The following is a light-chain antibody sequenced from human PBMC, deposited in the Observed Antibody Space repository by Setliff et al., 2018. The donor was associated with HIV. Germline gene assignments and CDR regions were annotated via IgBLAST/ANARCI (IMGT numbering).Light chain of an antibody. CDR2: EVN. J-gene: IGLJ2*01. CDR1: SSDVGAYNY. Sequence: QSVLTQPASVSGSPGQSITISCTGTSSDVGAYNYVSWYQHHPGKAPKLMISEVNKRPSGISTRFSGSKTGNTASLTISGLRAEDESDYYCTSYTTSSTLVFGGGTKVTVL. V-gene: IGLV2-14*01. CDR3: TSYTTSSTLV.